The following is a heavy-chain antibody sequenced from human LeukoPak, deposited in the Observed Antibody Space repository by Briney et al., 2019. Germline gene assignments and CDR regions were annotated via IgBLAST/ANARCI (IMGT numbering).Heavy chain of an antibody. V-gene: IGHV4-34*01. CDR2: INHSGST. D-gene: IGHD4-17*01. CDR1: GGSFSGYY. CDR3: ARGRLRTY. Sequence: PSEILSLTCAVYGGSFSGYYWSWIRQPPGKGLEWIGEINHSGSTNYNPSLKSRVTISVDTSKNQFSLKLSSVTAADTAVYYCARGRLRTYWGQGTLVTVSS. J-gene: IGHJ4*02.